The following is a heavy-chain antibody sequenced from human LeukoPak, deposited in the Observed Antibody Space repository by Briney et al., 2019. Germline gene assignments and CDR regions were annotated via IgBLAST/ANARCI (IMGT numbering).Heavy chain of an antibody. V-gene: IGHV4-59*01. CDR2: IYYSGST. CDR3: ASSNYAASVDDVFDI. Sequence: PSETLSLTCTVSGGSISSYYWSWIRQPPGKGLEWIGYIYYSGSTNYNPSLKSRVTISVDTSKNQFSLKLSSVTAADTAVYYCASSNYAASVDDVFDIWGQGTMVTVSS. D-gene: IGHD4/OR15-4a*01. CDR1: GGSISSYY. J-gene: IGHJ3*02.